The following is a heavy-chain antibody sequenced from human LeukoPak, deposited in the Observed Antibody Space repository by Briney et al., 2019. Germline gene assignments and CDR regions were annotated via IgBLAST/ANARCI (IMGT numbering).Heavy chain of an antibody. CDR2: ISASGDST. J-gene: IGHJ4*02. Sequence: GGSLRLSCAASGFTFSNYAMSWVRQAPGKGLEWVSTISASGDSTYYADSVKGRFTISRDNAKNSVYLQMNSLRAEDSAVYYCVRDTGGSGSYPDYWGQGTLVTVSP. CDR1: GFTFSNYA. V-gene: IGHV3-23*01. CDR3: VRDTGGSGSYPDY. D-gene: IGHD1-26*01.